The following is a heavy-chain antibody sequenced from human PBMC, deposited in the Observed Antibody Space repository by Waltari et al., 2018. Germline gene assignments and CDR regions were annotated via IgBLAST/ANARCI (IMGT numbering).Heavy chain of an antibody. J-gene: IGHJ3*02. CDR1: GFTFSSYW. Sequence: EVQLVESGGGLVQPGGSLRLSCAASGFTFSSYWMSWVRQAPGKGLEWVANIKQDGSEKYYGDSVKGRFTISRENAKNSLYLQMNSLRAEDTAVYYCARVYSSGWGGAFDIWGQGTMVTVSS. CDR3: ARVYSSGWGGAFDI. D-gene: IGHD6-19*01. CDR2: IKQDGSEK. V-gene: IGHV3-7*01.